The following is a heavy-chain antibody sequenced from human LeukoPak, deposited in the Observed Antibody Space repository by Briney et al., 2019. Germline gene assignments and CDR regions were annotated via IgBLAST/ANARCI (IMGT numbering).Heavy chain of an antibody. CDR1: GGSISSYY. CDR3: ARTIYSYGYFDY. CDR2: IYYSGST. J-gene: IGHJ4*02. V-gene: IGHV4-59*12. Sequence: PSETLSLTCTVSGGSISSYYWSWIRQPPGKGLEWIGYIYYSGSTNYNPSLKSRVTISVDTSKNQFSLKLSSVTAADTAVYYCARTIYSYGYFDYWGQGTLVTVSS. D-gene: IGHD5-18*01.